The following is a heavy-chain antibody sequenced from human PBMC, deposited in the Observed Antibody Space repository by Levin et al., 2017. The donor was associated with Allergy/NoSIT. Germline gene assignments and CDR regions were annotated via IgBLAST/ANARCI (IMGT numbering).Heavy chain of an antibody. CDR2: ISSSSSTI. D-gene: IGHD3-10*01. CDR1: GFTFSSYT. V-gene: IGHV3-48*01. CDR3: ARDRYYAFDY. J-gene: IGHJ4*02. Sequence: GESLKISCAASGFTFSSYTMSWVRQAPGKGLEWVSYISSSSSTISYADSVKGRFTMSRDNAKNSLYLQMNSLRAEDTAVYYCARDRYYAFDYWGQGTLVTVSS.